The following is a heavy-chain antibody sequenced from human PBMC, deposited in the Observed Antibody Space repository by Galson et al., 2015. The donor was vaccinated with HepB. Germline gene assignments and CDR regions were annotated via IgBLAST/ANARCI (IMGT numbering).Heavy chain of an antibody. CDR3: ARDMGILTGYYPKAYYYYYYGMDV. CDR2: ISYDGSNK. J-gene: IGHJ6*02. D-gene: IGHD3-9*01. Sequence: WVRQAPGKGLEWVAVISYDGSNKYYADSVKGRFTISRDNSKNTLYLQMNSLRAEDTAVYYCARDMGILTGYYPKAYYYYYYGMDVWGQGTTVTVSS. V-gene: IGHV3-30*04.